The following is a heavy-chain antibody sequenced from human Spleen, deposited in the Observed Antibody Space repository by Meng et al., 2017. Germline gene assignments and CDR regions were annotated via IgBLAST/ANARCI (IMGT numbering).Heavy chain of an antibody. CDR1: GYSISSGYY. CDR3: ASRYRYYYDSSGYYSFDY. CDR2: IYHSGST. Sequence: SETLSLTCTVSGYSISSGYYWGLIRQPPGKGLEWIGSIYHSGSTYYNPSLKSRVTISVDTSKNQFSLKLSSVTAADTAVYYCASRYRYYYDSSGYYSFDYWGQGTLVTVSS. J-gene: IGHJ4*02. V-gene: IGHV4-38-2*02. D-gene: IGHD3-22*01.